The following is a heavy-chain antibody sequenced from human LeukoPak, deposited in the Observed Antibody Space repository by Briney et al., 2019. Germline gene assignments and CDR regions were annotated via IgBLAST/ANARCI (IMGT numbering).Heavy chain of an antibody. Sequence: SQTLSLTCTASGGSISSPLYFWSWIRQPAGKGLEWIGRIYSSGSTTYNPSLENRVSMSVDTSKNQFSLKLSSVTAADTAVYYCAREPYYYDTSRYYSPLDYWGQGTLVTVSS. D-gene: IGHD3-22*01. CDR2: IYSSGST. CDR1: GGSISSPLYF. J-gene: IGHJ4*02. CDR3: AREPYYYDTSRYYSPLDY. V-gene: IGHV4-61*02.